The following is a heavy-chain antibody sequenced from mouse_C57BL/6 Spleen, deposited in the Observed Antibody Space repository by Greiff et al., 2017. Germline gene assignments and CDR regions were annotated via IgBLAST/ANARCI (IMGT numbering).Heavy chain of an antibody. CDR3: ARESFDY. J-gene: IGHJ2*01. CDR1: GYTFTSYW. V-gene: IGHV1-59*01. Sequence: QVQLQQPGAELVRPGTSVKLSCKASGYTFTSYWMPWVKQRPGQGLEWIGVIDPSDSYTNYNQKFKGKATLSVDTTSSTAYMQVSSLTSEDSAVYYCARESFDYWGQGTTLTVSS. CDR2: IDPSDSYT.